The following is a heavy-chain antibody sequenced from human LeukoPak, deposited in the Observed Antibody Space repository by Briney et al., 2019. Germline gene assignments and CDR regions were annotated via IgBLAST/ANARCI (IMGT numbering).Heavy chain of an antibody. J-gene: IGHJ6*02. CDR1: GFTFSNGW. CDR3: VRDNYFSVDV. D-gene: IGHD2/OR15-2a*01. CDR2: IKSDGVSA. V-gene: IGHV3-74*01. Sequence: GGSLRLSCAASGFTFSNGWMHWVRHAAGRGLVWVARIKSDGVSADYADSVKGRFTVSRDNAKKMVFLQMNSLRAEDTALYYCVRDNYFSVDVWGQGTTVTVSS.